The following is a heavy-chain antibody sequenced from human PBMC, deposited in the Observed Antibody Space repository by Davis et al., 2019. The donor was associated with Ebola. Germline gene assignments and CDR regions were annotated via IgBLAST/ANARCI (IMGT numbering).Heavy chain of an antibody. V-gene: IGHV1-3*01. Sequence: ASVKVSCKASGYTFTNNLLHWVRQAPGQRLEWMGWINAGNGNTKYSQKFQGRVTITRDTSASTAYMELSSLRSEDTAVYYCAREMSSRGWPLDPWGQGTLVTVSS. CDR3: AREMSSRGWPLDP. J-gene: IGHJ5*02. CDR2: INAGNGNT. CDR1: GYTFTNNL. D-gene: IGHD6-6*01.